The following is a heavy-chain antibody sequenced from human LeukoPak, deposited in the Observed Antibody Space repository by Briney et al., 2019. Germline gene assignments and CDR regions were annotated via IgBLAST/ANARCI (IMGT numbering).Heavy chain of an antibody. CDR1: GFTFSSYA. J-gene: IGHJ4*02. CDR2: IRGDAGDK. Sequence: PGGSLRLSCAASGFTFSSYAMHWVRQAPGKGLEWVANIRGDAGDKGSADSVKGRFTISRDNDKNSLHLQMNSLTAEDTAVYYCARDVRGALDFWGQGTLVVVSS. V-gene: IGHV3-7*01. CDR3: ARDVRGALDF. D-gene: IGHD2-15*01.